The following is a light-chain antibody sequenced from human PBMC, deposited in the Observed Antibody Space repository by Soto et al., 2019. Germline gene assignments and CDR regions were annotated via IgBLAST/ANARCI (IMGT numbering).Light chain of an antibody. Sequence: IVLTPSPRTRPLSAGEKATLSWKASQTVRSSYLARYPQKLGQAPRLPIPGASSRATGIPDRFSGSGSGTDFTLTISRLEPEDFAVYYCQQYGSSPTTFGQRAKVDI. V-gene: IGKV3-20*01. CDR2: GAS. CDR3: QQYGSSPTT. J-gene: IGKJ1*01. CDR1: QTVRSSY.